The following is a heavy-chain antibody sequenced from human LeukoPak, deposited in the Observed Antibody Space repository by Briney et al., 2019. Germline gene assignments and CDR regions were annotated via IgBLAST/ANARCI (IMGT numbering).Heavy chain of an antibody. J-gene: IGHJ4*02. D-gene: IGHD6-13*01. CDR1: GFTFSSYS. CDR3: AKRYSSSWCIDS. CDR2: ISSTSTYI. V-gene: IGHV3-21*01. Sequence: GGSLRLSCAASGFTFSSYSLNWVRQAPGKGLEWVSSISSTSTYIYYADSVKGRFTISRDNSKNTLYLQMNSLRAEDTAVYYCAKRYSSSWCIDSWGQGTLVTVSS.